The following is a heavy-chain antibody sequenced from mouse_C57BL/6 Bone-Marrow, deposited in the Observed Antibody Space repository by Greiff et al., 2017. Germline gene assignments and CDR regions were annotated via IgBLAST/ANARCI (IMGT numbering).Heavy chain of an antibody. D-gene: IGHD1-1*01. CDR3: ARGDYYGSSYVAY. V-gene: IGHV1-50*01. J-gene: IGHJ3*01. CDR1: GYTFTSYW. CDR2: IDPSDSYT. Sequence: QVQLQQPGAELVKPGASVKLSCKASGYTFTSYWMQWVKQRPGQGLEWIGEIDPSDSYTNYNQKFKGKATLTVDTSSSTAYMQLSSLTSEDSAVYYCARGDYYGSSYVAYWGQGTLVTVSA.